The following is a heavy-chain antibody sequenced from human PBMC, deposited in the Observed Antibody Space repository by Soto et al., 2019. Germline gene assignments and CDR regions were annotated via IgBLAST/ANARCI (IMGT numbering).Heavy chain of an antibody. V-gene: IGHV1-2*02. J-gene: IGHJ6*02. CDR1: GYTFTGYY. CDR2: INPNSGGT. CDR3: ARDLLLWFGELPYYYGMDV. Sequence: ASVKVSSKASGYTFTGYYMHWVRQAPGQGLEWMGWINPNSGGTNYAQKFQGRVTMTRDTSISTAYMELSRLRSDDTAVYYCARDLLLWFGELPYYYGMDVWGQGTTVTVSS. D-gene: IGHD3-10*01.